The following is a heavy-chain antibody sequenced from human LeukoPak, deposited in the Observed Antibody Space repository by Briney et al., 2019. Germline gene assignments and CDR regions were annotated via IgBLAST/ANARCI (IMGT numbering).Heavy chain of an antibody. CDR3: ARHGGPAAGLDY. CDR1: GDSISSSPYY. J-gene: IGHJ4*02. Sequence: PSETLSLTCNVSGDSISSSPYYWGWIRQPPGKGLEWIASVYSSGTTYYTPSLKSRVTISIDTSKSQFSLRLSSVTAADTAVYYCARHGGPAAGLDYWGQGSRVTVSS. D-gene: IGHD6-13*01. CDR2: VYSSGTT. V-gene: IGHV4-39*01.